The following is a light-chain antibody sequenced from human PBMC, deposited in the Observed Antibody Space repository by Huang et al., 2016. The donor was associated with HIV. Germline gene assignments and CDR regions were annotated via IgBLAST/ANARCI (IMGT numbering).Light chain of an antibody. V-gene: IGKV1-16*02. Sequence: DIQMTQSPSSLTASVGDRITITCRASEDIGNYLAWFQQKPGKAPKSLIYAASSLHSGVPSKFSGSGSGTDFTLTISSLQPEDSATYYCQQYDRNPLTFGGGTRVEIK. CDR3: QQYDRNPLT. CDR2: AAS. CDR1: EDIGNY. J-gene: IGKJ4*01.